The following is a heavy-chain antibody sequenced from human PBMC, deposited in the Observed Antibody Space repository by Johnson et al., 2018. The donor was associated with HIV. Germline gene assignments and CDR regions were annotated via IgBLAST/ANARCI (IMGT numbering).Heavy chain of an antibody. CDR3: ARDMYFYDSSGYSDAFDI. V-gene: IGHV3-20*04. Sequence: DVQVVESGGGVVRPGGSLRLSCAASGFTFDDYGMSWVRQTPGKGLEWVSTINWNGDNTGYADSVKGRFTISRDNAKNSLYLQMTSLRAGDTAVYYWARDMYFYDSSGYSDAFDIWGQGTMVTVSS. CDR1: GFTFDDYG. D-gene: IGHD3-22*01. CDR2: INWNGDNT. J-gene: IGHJ3*02.